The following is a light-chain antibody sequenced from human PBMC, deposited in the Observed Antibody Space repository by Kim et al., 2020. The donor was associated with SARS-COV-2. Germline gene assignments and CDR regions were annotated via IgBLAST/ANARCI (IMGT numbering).Light chain of an antibody. V-gene: IGLV2-14*03. CDR3: SSYTSRTTRV. CDR2: DVS. J-gene: IGLJ3*02. Sequence: QAFTISCTGTNSDVGGYNYVSWYQQHPGKAPKLMIYDVSNRPSGVSTRFSGPKSGNTASLTISGLQAEDEADYHCSSYTSRTTRVFGGGTQLTVL. CDR1: NSDVGGYNY.